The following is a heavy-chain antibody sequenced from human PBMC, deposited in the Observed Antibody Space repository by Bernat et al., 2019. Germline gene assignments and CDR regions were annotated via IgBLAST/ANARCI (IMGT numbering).Heavy chain of an antibody. CDR1: GFTFSSYG. Sequence: QVQLVESGGGVVQPGRSLRLSCAASGFTFSSYGMHWVRQAPGKGLEWVAVISYDGSNKYYADSVKGRFTISRDNSKNTLYLQMNSLRAEDTAVYYCATPGPAVMGYYFDYWGQGTLVTVSS. CDR2: ISYDGSNK. V-gene: IGHV3-30*03. D-gene: IGHD2-2*01. CDR3: ATPGPAVMGYYFDY. J-gene: IGHJ4*02.